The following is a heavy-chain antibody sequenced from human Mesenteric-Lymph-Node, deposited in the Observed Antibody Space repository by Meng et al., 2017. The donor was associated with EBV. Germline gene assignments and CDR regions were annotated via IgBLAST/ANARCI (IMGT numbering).Heavy chain of an antibody. Sequence: QVLLLQSGAEVKKLGASDKFSCKAAGYTFTSYAIHWVRQAPGQMLEWIGGINAGNGNTKYSQKFQGRVTITRDTSASTSYMELSSMRAEDTAVYYCATIPLYGSNGVGDYWGQGTLVTVSS. D-gene: IGHD2-8*01. CDR3: ATIPLYGSNGVGDY. V-gene: IGHV1-3*01. CDR1: GYTFTSYA. J-gene: IGHJ4*02. CDR2: INAGNGNT.